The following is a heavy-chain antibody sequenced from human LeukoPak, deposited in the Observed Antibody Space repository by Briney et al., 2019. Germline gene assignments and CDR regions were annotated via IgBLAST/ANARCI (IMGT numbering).Heavy chain of an antibody. CDR2: IYYSGST. D-gene: IGHD6-13*01. V-gene: IGHV4-39*01. Sequence: SETLSLTCTVSGGSISSSSYYWGWIRQPPGKGLEWIGRIYYSGSTYYNPSLKSRVTISVDTSKNQFSLKLSSVTAADTAVYYCARPSRGYSSSWYPDYFDYWGQGTLVTVSS. J-gene: IGHJ4*02. CDR3: ARPSRGYSSSWYPDYFDY. CDR1: GGSISSSSYY.